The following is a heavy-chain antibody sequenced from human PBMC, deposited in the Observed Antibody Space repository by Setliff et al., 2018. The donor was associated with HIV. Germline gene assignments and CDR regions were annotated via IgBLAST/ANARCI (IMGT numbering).Heavy chain of an antibody. CDR3: ARGRGSSAWFDP. Sequence: ASVKVSCKASGYTFTNSDINWVRQATGQGLEWMGWMNPNSGNTGYAQKFQGRVIMTRDTSITTAYMELTSLTSEDTAVYYCARGRGSSAWFDPWGQGTLVTVSS. J-gene: IGHJ5*02. CDR2: MNPNSGNT. V-gene: IGHV1-8*02. CDR1: GYTFTNSD. D-gene: IGHD3-10*01.